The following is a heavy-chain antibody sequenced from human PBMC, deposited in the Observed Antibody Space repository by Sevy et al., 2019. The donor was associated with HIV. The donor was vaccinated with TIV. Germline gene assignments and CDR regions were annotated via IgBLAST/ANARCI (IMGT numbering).Heavy chain of an antibody. V-gene: IGHV3-48*02. CDR3: PRDRGYSYGSPGAFDI. J-gene: IGHJ3*02. Sequence: GESLKISCAASGFTFSNYNMNWVRQAPGKGLEWVSYISTSSSTIYSADSVKGRFTISRDNAKNSLYLQMNSLRDEDTAVYYFPRDRGYSYGSPGAFDIWGQGTMFTVSS. D-gene: IGHD5-18*01. CDR2: ISTSSSTI. CDR1: GFTFSNYN.